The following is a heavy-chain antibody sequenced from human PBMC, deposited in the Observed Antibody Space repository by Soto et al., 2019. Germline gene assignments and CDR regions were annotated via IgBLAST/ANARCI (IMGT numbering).Heavy chain of an antibody. V-gene: IGHV1-2*02. CDR2: INSKSGGT. J-gene: IGHJ6*02. CDR3: ARASGSYSYYGMDV. Sequence: QVQLVQSGAEVRKPGASVKVSCKASGYTFTGYFMHWVRQAHGQGLEWMGWINSKSGGTNYAQKFQGRVTMTRDTSISTAYMELSRLRSEDTAVYYCARASGSYSYYGMDVWGQGTTVTVSS. CDR1: GYTFTGYF. D-gene: IGHD2-15*01.